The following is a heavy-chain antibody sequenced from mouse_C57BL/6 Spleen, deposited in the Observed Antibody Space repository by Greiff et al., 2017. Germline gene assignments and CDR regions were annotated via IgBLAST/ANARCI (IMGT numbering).Heavy chain of an antibody. CDR2: IYPGSGST. J-gene: IGHJ4*01. Sequence: QVQLQQSGAELVKPGASVKMSCKASGYTFTSYWITWVKQRPGQGLEWIGDIYPGSGSTNYNEKFKSKATLTVDTSSSTAYMQLSSLTSEDSAVYYCARSGSSGYDAMDYWGQGTSVTVSS. CDR3: ARSGSSGYDAMDY. D-gene: IGHD3-2*02. V-gene: IGHV1-55*01. CDR1: GYTFTSYW.